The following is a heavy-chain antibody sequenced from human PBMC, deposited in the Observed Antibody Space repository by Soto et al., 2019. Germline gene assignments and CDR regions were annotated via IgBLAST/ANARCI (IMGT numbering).Heavy chain of an antibody. CDR3: ARDVVRSTAGDS. CDR2: IIPIFTRT. CDR1: GGTFSTSS. Sequence: QLQLVQSGTEVKEAGSSVKVSCKASGGTFSTSSFVWVRQGAGQGLEWMGGIIPIFTRTNFAQKFQGRVTFSADESTRTTYMELRSLTSEDTAIYYCARDVVRSTAGDSWGQGTLVTVSS. V-gene: IGHV1-69*01. D-gene: IGHD2-15*01. J-gene: IGHJ4*02.